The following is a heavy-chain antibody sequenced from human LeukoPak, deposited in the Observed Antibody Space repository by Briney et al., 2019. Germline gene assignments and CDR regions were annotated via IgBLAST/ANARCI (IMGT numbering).Heavy chain of an antibody. CDR1: GFTFSSYA. V-gene: IGHV3-23*01. CDR2: ISGSGGST. J-gene: IGHJ4*02. CDR3: AKDVSSSDSFDY. D-gene: IGHD2-2*01. Sequence: PGGSLRLSCAASGFTFSSYAMSWVRQAPGKGLERVSAISGSGGSTYYADSVKGRFTISRDNSKNTLYLQMNSLRAEDTAVYYCAKDVSSSDSFDYWGQGTLVTVSS.